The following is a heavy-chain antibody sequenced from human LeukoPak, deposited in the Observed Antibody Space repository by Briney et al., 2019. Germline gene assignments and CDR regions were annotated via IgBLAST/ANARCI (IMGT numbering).Heavy chain of an antibody. D-gene: IGHD1-7*01. CDR3: VRGGTTSYDY. V-gene: IGHV3-7*01. CDR2: IKQDESEK. CDR1: GFTFSSYN. J-gene: IGHJ4*02. Sequence: GGSLRLSCAGSGFTFSSYNMNWVRQAPGKGLEWVANIKQDESEKYYVDSVKGRFTISRDNAKNSVYLQMNSLRGEDTAVYYCVRGGTTSYDYWGQGTLVTVSS.